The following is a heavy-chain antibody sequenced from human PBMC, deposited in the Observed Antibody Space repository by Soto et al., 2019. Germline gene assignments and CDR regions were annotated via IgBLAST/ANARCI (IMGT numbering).Heavy chain of an antibody. CDR1: GGTFSSYA. J-gene: IGHJ5*02. Sequence: QVQLVQSGAEVKNPGSSVKVYCKDSGGTFSSYAISWVRQAPGQGLEWMGGIIPIFCTANYAQKFQGRVTITADEATSTAYMELSSLTSEDTAVYDCARDRAADGTGSFDHWGQGTLVTVSS. D-gene: IGHD6-13*01. V-gene: IGHV1-69*01. CDR3: ARDRAADGTGSFDH. CDR2: IIPIFCTA.